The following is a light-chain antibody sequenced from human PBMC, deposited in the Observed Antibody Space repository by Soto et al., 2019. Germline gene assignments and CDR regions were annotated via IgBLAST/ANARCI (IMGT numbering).Light chain of an antibody. V-gene: IGKV2-28*01. CDR2: LGS. CDR3: MQALQTPRT. CDR1: ESLLHSDGYNY. J-gene: IGKJ1*01. Sequence: DIVMTQSPLSLPVTPGEPASISCRSSESLLHSDGYNYLDWYLQKPGQSPQLLIYLGSNRSSGVPDRLSGSGSGTDFTLKIIRVEAEDVGVYYCMQALQTPRTFGQGTKVEIK.